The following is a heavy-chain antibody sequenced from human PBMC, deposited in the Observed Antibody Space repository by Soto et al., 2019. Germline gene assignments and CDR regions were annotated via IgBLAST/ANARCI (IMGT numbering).Heavy chain of an antibody. Sequence: GGSLRLSCAASGFTFSSYAMSWVRQAPGKGLEWVSAISGSGGSTYYADSVKGRFTISRDNSKNTLYLQMNSLRAEDTAVYYCAKDHCSSTSCYGGSFDPWGQGTLVTVSS. CDR1: GFTFSSYA. J-gene: IGHJ5*02. CDR3: AKDHCSSTSCYGGSFDP. D-gene: IGHD2-2*01. V-gene: IGHV3-23*01. CDR2: ISGSGGST.